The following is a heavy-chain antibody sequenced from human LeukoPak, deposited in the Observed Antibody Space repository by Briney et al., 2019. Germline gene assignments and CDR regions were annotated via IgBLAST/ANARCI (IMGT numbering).Heavy chain of an antibody. CDR1: RFTFSRHP. V-gene: IGHV3-30*04. J-gene: IGHJ4*02. Sequence: GGSLRLSCAASRFTFSRHPMHWVRQAPGKGLEWVAVISHDGGNKRYADSVKGRFTISRDNSKNTLSLQMDSLRPEDTAMYYCARWADGIAAFDYWGRGTLVIVSS. D-gene: IGHD1-14*01. CDR3: ARWADGIAAFDY. CDR2: ISHDGGNK.